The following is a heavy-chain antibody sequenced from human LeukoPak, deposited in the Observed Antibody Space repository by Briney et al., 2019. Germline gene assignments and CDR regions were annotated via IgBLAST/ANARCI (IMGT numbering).Heavy chain of an antibody. J-gene: IGHJ4*02. D-gene: IGHD3-10*01. CDR3: ARDNVYGSGTEY. CDR2: TSYDESHE. V-gene: IGHV3-30-3*01. Sequence: GGSLRLSCAASGFTFSSYAMHWVRLAPGKGLEWVAVTSYDESHEYYADSVKGRFTISRDTANNTLYLQMNSLRAEDTAVYYCARDNVYGSGTEYWGQGTLVTVSS. CDR1: GFTFSSYA.